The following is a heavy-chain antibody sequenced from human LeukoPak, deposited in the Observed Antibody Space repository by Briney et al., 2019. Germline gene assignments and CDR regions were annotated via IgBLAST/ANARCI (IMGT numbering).Heavy chain of an antibody. CDR2: IYYSGST. D-gene: IGHD6-6*01. J-gene: IGHJ4*02. CDR3: AKLLGALYQYSSSSHYFDY. V-gene: IGHV4-59*05. CDR1: GGSISSYY. Sequence: SETLSLTCTVSGGSISSYYWSWIRQPPGKGLEWIGSIYYSGSTYYNPSLKSRVTISVDTSKNQFSLKLSSVTAADTAVYYCAKLLGALYQYSSSSHYFDYWGQGTLVTVSS.